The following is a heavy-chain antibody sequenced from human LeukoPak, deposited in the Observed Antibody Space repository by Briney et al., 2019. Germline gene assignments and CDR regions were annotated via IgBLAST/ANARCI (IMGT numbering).Heavy chain of an antibody. Sequence: SETLSLTCAVYGGSFSGYYWSWIRQPPGKGLEWIGSIYHSGSTYYNPSLKSRVTISVDTSKNQFSLKLSSVTAADTAVYYCARDQGSGSTWGQGTLVTVSS. D-gene: IGHD1-26*01. CDR2: IYHSGST. CDR1: GGSFSGYY. CDR3: ARDQGSGST. J-gene: IGHJ4*02. V-gene: IGHV4-34*01.